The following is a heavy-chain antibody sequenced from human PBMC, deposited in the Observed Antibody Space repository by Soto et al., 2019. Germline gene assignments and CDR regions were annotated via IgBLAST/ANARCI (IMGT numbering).Heavy chain of an antibody. CDR1: GFTFSHYA. V-gene: IGHV3-23*01. J-gene: IGHJ5*02. CDR3: ARAIAVAGTEWLDA. CDR2: ISNSGGST. D-gene: IGHD6-19*01. Sequence: PGGSLRLSCAASGFTFSHYAMDWVRQAPGKGLEWVSSISNSGGSTYYADSVKGRFTISRDNAKNTVYLQMNSLRAEDTAVYYCARAIAVAGTEWLDAWGQGTLVTVSS.